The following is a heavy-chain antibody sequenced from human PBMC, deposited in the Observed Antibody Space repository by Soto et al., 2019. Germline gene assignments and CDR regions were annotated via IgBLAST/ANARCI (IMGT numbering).Heavy chain of an antibody. CDR2: IIPMFGTA. D-gene: IGHD5-12*01. Sequence: QVQLVQSGAEVKKPESSVKVSCKAPGGTFSTYAISWVRQAPGQGLEWMGGIIPMFGTANYAQRFQDRVTITADESTHTVYMELSSLRSEDTAVYFCASGILLWLRRINNVYSGWGQGTLVTVSS. V-gene: IGHV1-69*12. CDR3: ASGILLWLRRINNVYSG. J-gene: IGHJ4*02. CDR1: GGTFSTYA.